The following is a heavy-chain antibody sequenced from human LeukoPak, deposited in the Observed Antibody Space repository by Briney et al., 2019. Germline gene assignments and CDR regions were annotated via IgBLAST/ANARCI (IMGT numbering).Heavy chain of an antibody. D-gene: IGHD4-23*01. Sequence: HPGRSLRLSCAASGFTFSTFAMHWVRQAPGKGLEWVALTSSDGSSKYYTDSVKGRFTISRDNSKNTLYLQMNSLRAEDTAVYYCAREGGDSRWKNRFDFWGQGTLVTVSS. CDR2: TSSDGSSK. J-gene: IGHJ4*02. CDR3: AREGGDSRWKNRFDF. V-gene: IGHV3-30-3*01. CDR1: GFTFSTFA.